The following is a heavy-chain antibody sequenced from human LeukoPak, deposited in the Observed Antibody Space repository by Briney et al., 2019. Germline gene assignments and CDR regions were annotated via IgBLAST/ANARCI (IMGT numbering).Heavy chain of an antibody. V-gene: IGHV4-34*01. D-gene: IGHD2-2*01. CDR2: INHSGST. J-gene: IGHJ4*02. CDR3: ARGDKDCSSTSCFDY. CDR1: GGSFSGYY. Sequence: PSETLSLTCAVYGGSFSGYYWSWIRQPPGKGLEWIGEINHSGSTNYNPSLKNRVTISVDTSKNQFSLKLSSVTAADTAVYYCARGDKDCSSTSCFDYWGQGTLVTVSS.